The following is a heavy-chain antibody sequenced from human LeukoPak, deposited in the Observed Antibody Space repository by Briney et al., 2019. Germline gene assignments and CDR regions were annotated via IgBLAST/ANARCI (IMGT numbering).Heavy chain of an antibody. Sequence: SETLSLTCAVYGGSFSGYYWSWIRQPPGKGLEWIGEINHSGSTNYNPSLKSRVTISVDTSKNQFSLKLSSVTAADTAVYYCAITYHDSSGYYFDYWGQGTLVTVSS. V-gene: IGHV4-34*01. CDR1: GGSFSGYY. J-gene: IGHJ4*02. CDR3: AITYHDSSGYYFDY. D-gene: IGHD3-22*01. CDR2: INHSGST.